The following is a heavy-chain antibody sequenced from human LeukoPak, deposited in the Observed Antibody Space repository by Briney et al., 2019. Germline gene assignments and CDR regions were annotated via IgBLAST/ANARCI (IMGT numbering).Heavy chain of an antibody. CDR3: ARETGSSADDY. D-gene: IGHD3-10*01. Sequence: SETLSLTCAVYGGSFSGYYWSWLRQPPGKGLEWIGEINHSGSTNYDPSRKSRVTISVDPSKNQFSLKLGSVTAADAAVYYCARETGSSADDYWGQGTLVTVSS. CDR1: GGSFSGYY. J-gene: IGHJ4*02. CDR2: INHSGST. V-gene: IGHV4-34*01.